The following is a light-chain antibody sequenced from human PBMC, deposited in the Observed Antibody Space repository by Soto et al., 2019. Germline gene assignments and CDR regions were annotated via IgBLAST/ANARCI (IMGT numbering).Light chain of an antibody. CDR2: DVS. J-gene: IGLJ1*01. V-gene: IGLV2-14*01. CDR3: SSYTSSSTLGGV. Sequence: QFGLTQPASLSGSPGQSVTISCTGTSSDVGGYNYVSWYQQHPGKAPKLMIYDVSNRPSGVSNRFSGSKSGNTASLTISGLQAEDEADYYCSSYTSSSTLGGVFGTGTKVTVL. CDR1: SSDVGGYNY.